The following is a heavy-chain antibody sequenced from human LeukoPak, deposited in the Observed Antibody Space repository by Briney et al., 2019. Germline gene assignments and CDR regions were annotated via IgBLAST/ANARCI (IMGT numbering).Heavy chain of an antibody. CDR2: FDPEDGET. D-gene: IGHD3-9*01. J-gene: IGHJ5*02. V-gene: IGHV1-24*01. Sequence: ASVKVSCKVSGYTLTELSMHWVRQAPGKGLEWMGGFDPEDGETIYAQKFQGRVTMTEDTSTDTAYMELSSLRSEDTAVYYCARDPGPLRYFDWLSWFDPWGQGTLVTVSS. CDR3: ARDPGPLRYFDWLSWFDP. CDR1: GYTLTELS.